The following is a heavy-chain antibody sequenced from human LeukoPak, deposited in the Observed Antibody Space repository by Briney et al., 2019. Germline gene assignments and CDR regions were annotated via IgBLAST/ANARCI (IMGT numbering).Heavy chain of an antibody. J-gene: IGHJ5*02. CDR2: IYTSGST. CDR3: ARESYYDILTGYYAGLPFDP. V-gene: IGHV4-61*02. D-gene: IGHD3-9*01. CDR1: GGSISSGSYY. Sequence: SETLSLTCTVSGGSISSGSYYWSWIRQPAGKGLEWIGRIYTSGSTNYNPSLKSRVTISVDTSKNQFSLKLSSVTAADTAVYYCARESYYDILTGYYAGLPFDPWGQGTLVTVSS.